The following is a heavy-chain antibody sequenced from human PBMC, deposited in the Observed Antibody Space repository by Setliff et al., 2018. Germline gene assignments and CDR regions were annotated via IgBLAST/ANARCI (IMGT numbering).Heavy chain of an antibody. D-gene: IGHD2-15*01. Sequence: LSLTCTVSGGSISSSSYYWGWIRQPPGKGLEWIGSIYYSGSTYYNPSLKSRVTISVDTSKNQFSLKLSSVTAADTAVYYCARDGGGYCSGGSCYSGLWVNWGQGTLVTVSS. CDR3: ARDGGGYCSGGSCYSGLWVN. CDR2: IYYSGST. J-gene: IGHJ4*02. CDR1: GGSISSSSYY. V-gene: IGHV4-39*07.